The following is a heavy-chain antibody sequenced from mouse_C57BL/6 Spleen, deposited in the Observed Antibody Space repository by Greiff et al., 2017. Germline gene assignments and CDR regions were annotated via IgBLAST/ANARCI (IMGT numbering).Heavy chain of an antibody. CDR3: ARQRDSDYFDY. CDR1: GFTFSDYY. CDR2: ISNGGGST. V-gene: IGHV5-12*01. Sequence: DVMLVESGGGLVQPGGSLKLSCAASGFTFSDYYMYWVRQTPEKRLEWVAYISNGGGSTYYPDTVKGRFTISKDNAKNTLYLQMSRLKSEDTAMYYCARQRDSDYFDYWGQGTTLTVSS. J-gene: IGHJ2*01.